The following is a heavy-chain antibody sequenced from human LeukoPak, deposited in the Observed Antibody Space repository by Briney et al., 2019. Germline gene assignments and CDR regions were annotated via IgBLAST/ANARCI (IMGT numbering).Heavy chain of an antibody. CDR3: ASRSSWYLYRAFDY. D-gene: IGHD6-13*01. CDR1: GGSISRTSYY. J-gene: IGHJ4*02. Sequence: SQSLSLTCTLAGGSISRTSYYWGRIRQPPWNGWEWFGSIFYSGSTYYNPSLKSRVTISVDTSKNQFSLKLSSVTAADTAVYFCASRSSWYLYRAFDYWGQGTLVTVSS. CDR2: IFYSGST. V-gene: IGHV4-39*01.